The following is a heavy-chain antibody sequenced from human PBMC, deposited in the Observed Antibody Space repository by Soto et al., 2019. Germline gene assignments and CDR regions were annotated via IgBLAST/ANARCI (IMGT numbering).Heavy chain of an antibody. D-gene: IGHD3-22*01. CDR1: GFTFSGSA. V-gene: IGHV3-73*01. CDR2: IRSKANSYAT. CDR3: TRHGDYYDSSGYSWP. Sequence: PGGSLRLSCAASGFTFSGSAMHWVRQASGKGLKWVGRIRSKANSYATAYAASVKGRFTISRDDSKNTAYLQMNSLKTEDTAVYYCTRHGDYYDSSGYSWPWGQGTLVTVSS. J-gene: IGHJ5*02.